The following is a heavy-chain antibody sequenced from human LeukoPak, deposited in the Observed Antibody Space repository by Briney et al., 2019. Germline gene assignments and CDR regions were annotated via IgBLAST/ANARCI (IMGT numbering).Heavy chain of an antibody. J-gene: IGHJ4*02. V-gene: IGHV4-4*09. CDR2: IYSSGTT. CDR1: GASIFSDY. Sequence: PSETLSLTCTVSGASIFSDYWSWIRQPPGRRPEWIGYIYSSGTTKYNPFLQSRVTISIDTSKNQFSLKLTSMTAADTAVYFCSRLLPSRPDFYFDYWGQGALVTVSS. D-gene: IGHD6-6*01. CDR3: SRLLPSRPDFYFDY.